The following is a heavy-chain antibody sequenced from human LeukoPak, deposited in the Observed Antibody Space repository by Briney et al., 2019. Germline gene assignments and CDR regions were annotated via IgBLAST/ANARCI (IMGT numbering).Heavy chain of an antibody. J-gene: IGHJ4*02. CDR2: FYHGGST. CDR3: ATATRYSGYNY. V-gene: IGHV4-38-2*02. CDR1: GYSISTGYY. D-gene: IGHD5-12*01. Sequence: SSETLSLTCSVSGYSISTGYYWDSIRQPPGKGLEWIGTFYHGGSTYYNPSLKSRLTISVHTSKNQFSLTLTSVTAADTAVYYCATATRYSGYNYWGQGTLVTVSS.